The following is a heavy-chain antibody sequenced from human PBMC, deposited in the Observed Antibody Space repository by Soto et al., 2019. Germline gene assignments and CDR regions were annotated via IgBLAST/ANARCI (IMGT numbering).Heavy chain of an antibody. Sequence: GSLRLSCAASGFTFSNYPMSWVRQAPGKGLEWVSYISDSGGTTYYADSVKGRFTISRDNSKNTLYLQMNSLRAEDTAVYYCAKDPYCSSISCYAGNFYYWGQGALVTVSS. CDR3: AKDPYCSSISCYAGNFYY. CDR1: GFTFSNYP. CDR2: ISDSGGTT. J-gene: IGHJ4*02. V-gene: IGHV3-23*01. D-gene: IGHD2-2*01.